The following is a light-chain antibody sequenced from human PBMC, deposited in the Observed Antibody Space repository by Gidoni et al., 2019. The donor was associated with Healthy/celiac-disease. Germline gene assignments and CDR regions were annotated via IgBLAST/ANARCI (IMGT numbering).Light chain of an antibody. CDR1: TPNIGAGYD. J-gene: IGLJ1*01. CDR3: QSYDSSLSGSGV. Sequence: QSVLTQPPSVSGAPGQRVTISCTGSTPNIGAGYDVHWYHQLPGTAPKLLIYGNSNRPSGVPDRFSGSKSGTSAALAITGLQAEDEADYYCQSYDSSLSGSGVFGTGTKVTVL. CDR2: GNS. V-gene: IGLV1-40*01.